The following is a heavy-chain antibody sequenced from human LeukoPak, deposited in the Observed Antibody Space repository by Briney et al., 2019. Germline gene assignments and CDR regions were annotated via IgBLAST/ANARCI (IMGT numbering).Heavy chain of an antibody. D-gene: IGHD3-10*01. CDR1: GFTFSSYA. V-gene: IGHV3-23*01. CDR3: AKGPYYGSGSGGNYFDY. CDR2: ISGSGGST. J-gene: IGHJ4*02. Sequence: GGSLRLSCAASGFTFSSYAMSWVRQAPGKGLEWVSAISGSGGSTYYADSVKGRFTISRDNSKNTLYLQMNSLRAEDTAVYYCAKGPYYGSGSGGNYFDYWGQGTLVTVSS.